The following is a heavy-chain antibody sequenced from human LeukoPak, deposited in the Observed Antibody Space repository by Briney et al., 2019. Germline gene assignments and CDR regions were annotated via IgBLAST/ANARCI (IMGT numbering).Heavy chain of an antibody. CDR3: ARVVGITGTTTLIFDY. CDR2: IYHSGST. CDR1: GYSISSGYY. V-gene: IGHV4-38-2*02. D-gene: IGHD1-7*01. J-gene: IGHJ4*02. Sequence: PSETLSLTCTVSGYSISSGYYWGWIRQPPGKGLEWIGSIYHSGSTYYNPSLKSRVTISVDTSKNQFSLKLSSVTAADTAVYYCARVVGITGTTTLIFDYWGQGTLVTVSS.